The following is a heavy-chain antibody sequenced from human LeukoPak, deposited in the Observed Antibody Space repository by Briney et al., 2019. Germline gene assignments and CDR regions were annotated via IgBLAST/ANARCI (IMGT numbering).Heavy chain of an antibody. D-gene: IGHD3-3*01. J-gene: IGHJ4*02. Sequence: SVRVSCKAYGDTFSSYGISWIRQSPGQGIEWMGWISAHNGATNFAQKFQGRLTMTADTSTTTAYMELRSLTSDDTAIYYCARDSETISGVVIPSNYWGQGTLVTVSP. CDR1: GDTFSSYG. CDR3: ARDSETISGVVIPSNY. V-gene: IGHV1-18*01. CDR2: ISAHNGAT.